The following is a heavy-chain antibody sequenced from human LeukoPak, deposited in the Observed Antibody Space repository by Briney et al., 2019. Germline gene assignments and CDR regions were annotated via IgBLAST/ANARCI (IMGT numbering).Heavy chain of an antibody. CDR1: GFTFNNYA. V-gene: IGHV3-23*01. CDR3: AKDRDYFDY. J-gene: IGHJ4*02. Sequence: GGSLRLSCAASGFTFNNYAMNWVRQAPGKGLEWVSVIGGSDGTTYYADSVRGRFTISRGNSKNTLYLQMNSLRAEDTAIYYCAKDRDYFDYWGQGTLVTVSA. CDR2: IGGSDGTT.